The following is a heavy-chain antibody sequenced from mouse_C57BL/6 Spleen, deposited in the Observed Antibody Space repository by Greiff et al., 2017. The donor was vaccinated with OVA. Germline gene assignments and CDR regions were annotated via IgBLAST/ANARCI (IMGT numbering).Heavy chain of an antibody. CDR2: IWRGGST. CDR3: ARYDGYWYFDV. Sequence: VQLVESGPGLVQPSQSLSITCTVSGFSLTSYGVHWVRQSPGKGLEWLGVIWRGGSTDYNAAFISRLSISKDNSKSQVFFKMNSLQADDTAIYYCARYDGYWYFDVWGTGTTVTVSS. V-gene: IGHV2-2*01. J-gene: IGHJ1*03. CDR1: GFSLTSYG. D-gene: IGHD2-3*01.